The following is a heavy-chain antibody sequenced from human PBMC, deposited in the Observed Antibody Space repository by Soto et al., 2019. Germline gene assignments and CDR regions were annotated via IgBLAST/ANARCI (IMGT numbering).Heavy chain of an antibody. J-gene: IGHJ4*01. D-gene: IGHD3-22*01. Sequence: SVKISCKASGYTFTGYYMHWVRQAPGQGLEWMGGIIPIFGTANYAQKFQGRVTITADKSTSTAYMELSSLRSEDTAVYYCARDERDSSGYSPPFDYWGEGTPVTVSS. CDR1: GYTFTGYY. CDR3: ARDERDSSGYSPPFDY. V-gene: IGHV1-69*06. CDR2: IIPIFGTA.